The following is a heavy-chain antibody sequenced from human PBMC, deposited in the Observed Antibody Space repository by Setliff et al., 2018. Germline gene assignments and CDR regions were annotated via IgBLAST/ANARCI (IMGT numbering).Heavy chain of an antibody. CDR1: GGSISSSSYY. V-gene: IGHV4-61*05. CDR2: IHYSGSI. D-gene: IGHD3-3*01. CDR3: ARRETYYNFWSGYYAY. J-gene: IGHJ4*02. Sequence: SETLSLTCTVSGGSISSSSYYWSWIRQPPGKGLEWIGYIHYSGSINYNPSLKSRVTISVDTSKNQFSLKLSSVTAADTAVYYCARRETYYNFWSGYYAYWGQGTLVTVSS.